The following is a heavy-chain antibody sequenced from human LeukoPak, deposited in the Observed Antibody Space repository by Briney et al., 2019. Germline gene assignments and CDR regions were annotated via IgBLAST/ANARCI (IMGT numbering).Heavy chain of an antibody. CDR2: ISSSSSTI. CDR3: ARCLGNYYYYMDV. CDR1: GFTFSSYS. V-gene: IGHV3-48*01. J-gene: IGHJ6*03. D-gene: IGHD5/OR15-5a*01. Sequence: PGGSLRLSCAASGFTFSSYSMNWVRQAPGKGLGWVSYISSSSSTIYYADSVKGRFTISRDNAKNSLYLQMNSLRAEDTAVYYCARCLGNYYYYMDVWGKGTTVTVSS.